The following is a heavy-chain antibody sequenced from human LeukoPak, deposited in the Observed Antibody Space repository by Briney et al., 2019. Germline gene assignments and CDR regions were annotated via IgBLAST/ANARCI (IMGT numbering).Heavy chain of an antibody. CDR1: GFTFSSYS. CDR2: ISSSSSYI. D-gene: IGHD2-15*01. J-gene: IGHJ3*02. V-gene: IGHV3-21*01. Sequence: GGSLRLSCAASGFTFSSYSMNWVRQAPGKGLEWVSSISSSSSYIYYADSVKGRFTISSDNAKNSLYLQMNSLRAEDTAVYYCARVEGWPIVVVVAATTHAFDIWGQGTMVTVSS. CDR3: ARVEGWPIVVVVAATTHAFDI.